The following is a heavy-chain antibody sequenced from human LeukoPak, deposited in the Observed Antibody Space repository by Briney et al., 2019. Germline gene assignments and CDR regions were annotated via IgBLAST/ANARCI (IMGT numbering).Heavy chain of an antibody. D-gene: IGHD2-15*01. CDR3: ARLDCDADSCYNY. Sequence: PSETLSLTCIVSGNSISTDYWSWVRQCPTKGLEWIAYINYRGNTEYNPSLKSRVTVTVDTSQNHVSLNMRSVTAADTAVYYCARLDCDADSCYNYWGLGTLVTVSS. J-gene: IGHJ4*02. CDR2: INYRGNT. V-gene: IGHV4-59*08. CDR1: GNSISTDY.